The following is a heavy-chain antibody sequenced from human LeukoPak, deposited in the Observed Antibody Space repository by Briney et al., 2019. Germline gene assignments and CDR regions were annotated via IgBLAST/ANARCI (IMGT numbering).Heavy chain of an antibody. V-gene: IGHV3-30-3*01. CDR3: ASIGLGSRSHRIDY. Sequence: GGSLRLSCAASGFTFSSYAMHWVRQAPGKGLEWVAVISYDGSNKYYADSVKGRFTISRDNSKNTLYLQMNSLRAEDTAVYYCASIGLGSRSHRIDYWGQGTLVTVSS. D-gene: IGHD3-10*01. J-gene: IGHJ4*02. CDR2: ISYDGSNK. CDR1: GFTFSSYA.